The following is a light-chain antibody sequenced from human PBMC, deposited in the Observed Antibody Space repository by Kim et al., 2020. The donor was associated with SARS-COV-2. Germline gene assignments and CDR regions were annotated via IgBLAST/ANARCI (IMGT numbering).Light chain of an antibody. CDR2: AAS. CDR1: QSIISY. Sequence: ASGGDRVTITCRASQSIISYLNWYQQKPGKAPKLLIYAASSLQSGVPSRFSGSGSGTDFTLTISSLQPEDFATYYCQQSYSTPPFFGQGTKLEI. CDR3: QQSYSTPPF. J-gene: IGKJ2*01. V-gene: IGKV1-39*01.